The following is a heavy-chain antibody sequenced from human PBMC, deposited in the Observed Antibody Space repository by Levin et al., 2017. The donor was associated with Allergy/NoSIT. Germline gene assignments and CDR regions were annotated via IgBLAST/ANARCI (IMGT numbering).Heavy chain of an antibody. CDR1: GFTFSSYD. D-gene: IGHD1-26*01. J-gene: IGHJ3*02. Sequence: GGSLRLSCAASGFTFSSYDMHWVRQATGKGLEWVSAIGTAGDTYYPGSVKGRFTISRENAKNSLYLQMNSLRAGDTAVYYCARAQYELGANAAFDIWGQGTMVTVSS. V-gene: IGHV3-13*01. CDR3: ARAQYELGANAAFDI. CDR2: IGTAGDT.